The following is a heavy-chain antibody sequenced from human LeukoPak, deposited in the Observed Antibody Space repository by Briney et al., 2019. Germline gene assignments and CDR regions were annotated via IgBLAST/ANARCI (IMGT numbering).Heavy chain of an antibody. CDR2: IADDGKDK. V-gene: IGHV3-30*04. J-gene: IGHJ6*02. Sequence: GGSLRLSCAASGFTFSTYPIHWVRQAPGKGLEWVAVIADDGKDKHYVESVKGRFTISRDNSKNTLYLQMNSLRAEDTAVYYCAVSGRGGFYYYGMGVWGQGTTVTVSS. CDR1: GFTFSTYP. CDR3: AVSGRGGFYYYGMGV. D-gene: IGHD3-16*01.